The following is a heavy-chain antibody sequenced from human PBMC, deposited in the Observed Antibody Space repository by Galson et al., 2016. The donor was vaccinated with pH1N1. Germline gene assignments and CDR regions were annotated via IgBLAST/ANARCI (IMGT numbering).Heavy chain of an antibody. V-gene: IGHV3-7*01. CDR1: EFLVSDRF. J-gene: IGHJ4*02. CDR3: ASYSSGWYDSFDY. CDR2: IKQDGSEK. Sequence: SLRLSCAASEFLVSDRFMSWVRQAPGKGLEWVANIKQDGSEKYYVDSVKGRFTISRDNAKNSLYLQMNSLRAEDTAVYYCASYSSGWYDSFDYWGQGTLVTVSS. D-gene: IGHD6-19*01.